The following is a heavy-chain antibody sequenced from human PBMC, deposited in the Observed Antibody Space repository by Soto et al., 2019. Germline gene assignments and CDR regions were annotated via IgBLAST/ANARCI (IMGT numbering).Heavy chain of an antibody. CDR2: IYPGDSDT. J-gene: IGHJ6*02. V-gene: IGHV5-51*01. CDR1: GYSFTSYW. D-gene: IGHD3-22*01. CDR3: ARRRSSGRPYYYYGMDV. Sequence: ACLKISCKASGYSFTSYWIGWVRQMPGKGLEWMGIIYPGDSDTRYSPSFQGQVTISADKSISTAYLQWSSLKASDTAMYYCARRRSSGRPYYYYGMDVWGQGTTVTVSS.